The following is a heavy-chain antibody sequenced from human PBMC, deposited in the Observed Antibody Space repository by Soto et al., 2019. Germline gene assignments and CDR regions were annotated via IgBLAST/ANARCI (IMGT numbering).Heavy chain of an antibody. Sequence: GGFLRLSCAASGFTFSSYAMHWVRQAPGKGLEWVAVISYDGSNKYYADSVKGRFTISRDNSKNTLYLQMNSLRAEDTAVYYCATLTGSSSAEYFYYGMDVWGQGTTVTVSS. D-gene: IGHD6-6*01. CDR1: GFTFSSYA. CDR3: ATLTGSSSAEYFYYGMDV. CDR2: ISYDGSNK. V-gene: IGHV3-30-3*01. J-gene: IGHJ6*02.